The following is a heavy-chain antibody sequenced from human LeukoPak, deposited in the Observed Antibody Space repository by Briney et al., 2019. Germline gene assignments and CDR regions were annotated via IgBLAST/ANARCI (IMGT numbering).Heavy chain of an antibody. Sequence: SETLSLTCTVSGGSISSSSYYWGWIRQPPGKGLEWIGSIYYSGSTYYYPSLKSRVTISVDTSKNQFSLKLSSVTAADTAVYYCARHKIDWRSGGSPKQFYFDYWGQGTLVTVSS. J-gene: IGHJ4*02. D-gene: IGHD2-15*01. V-gene: IGHV4-39*01. CDR2: IYYSGST. CDR3: ARHKIDWRSGGSPKQFYFDY. CDR1: GGSISSSSYY.